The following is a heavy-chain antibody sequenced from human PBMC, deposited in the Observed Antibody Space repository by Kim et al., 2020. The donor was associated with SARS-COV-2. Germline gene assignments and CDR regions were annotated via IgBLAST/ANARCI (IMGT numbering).Heavy chain of an antibody. D-gene: IGHD3-16*01. J-gene: IGHJ4*02. CDR2: GGT. V-gene: IGHV1-2*04. Sequence: GGTNDAQKFQGWVTMTRDTSISTAYMELSRLRSDDTAVYYCARDQRGMDYWGQGTLVTVSS. CDR3: ARDQRGMDY.